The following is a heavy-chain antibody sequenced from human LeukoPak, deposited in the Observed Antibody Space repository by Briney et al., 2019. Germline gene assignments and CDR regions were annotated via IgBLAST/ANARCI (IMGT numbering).Heavy chain of an antibody. Sequence: ASVKVSCKASGYTFTSYGISWVRQAPGQGLEWMGWISAYNGNTNYAQKLQGRVTMTTDTSTSTVYMELRSLRSDDTAVYYCARSRYYDSSGYYSNPWGQGTLVTVSS. V-gene: IGHV1-18*01. CDR2: ISAYNGNT. D-gene: IGHD3-22*01. CDR1: GYTFTSYG. J-gene: IGHJ5*02. CDR3: ARSRYYDSSGYYSNP.